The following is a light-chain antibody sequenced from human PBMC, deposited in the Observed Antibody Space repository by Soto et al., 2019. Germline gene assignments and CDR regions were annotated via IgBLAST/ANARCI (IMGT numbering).Light chain of an antibody. V-gene: IGKV3-20*01. CDR3: QQYGSSAIT. J-gene: IGKJ5*01. Sequence: EIVLTQSPGTLSLSPGERATLSCRASQSVSSSYLAWYQQKPGQAPRPLIYGASSRATGIPDRFSGSGSGTDFTLTISRLEPEDFAVYYCQQYGSSAITFGQGTQLEIK. CDR1: QSVSSSY. CDR2: GAS.